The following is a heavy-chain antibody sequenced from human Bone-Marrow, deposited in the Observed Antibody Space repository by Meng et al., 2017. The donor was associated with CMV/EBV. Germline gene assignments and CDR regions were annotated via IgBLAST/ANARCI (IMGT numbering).Heavy chain of an antibody. CDR3: ARDTVYCGGDCPPAFDI. J-gene: IGHJ3*02. Sequence: GESLKISCAASGFTFSSYSMNWVRQAPGKGLEWVSSISSSSSYIYYADSVKGRFTISRDNAKNSLYLQMNSLRAEDTAVYYCARDTVYCGGDCPPAFDIWGQGTMVTVSS. CDR1: GFTFSSYS. D-gene: IGHD2-21*01. CDR2: ISSSSSYI. V-gene: IGHV3-21*01.